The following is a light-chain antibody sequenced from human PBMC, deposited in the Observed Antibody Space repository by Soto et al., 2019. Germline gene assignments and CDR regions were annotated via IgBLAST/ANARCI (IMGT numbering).Light chain of an antibody. J-gene: IGKJ2*01. CDR3: QQYNTYTYT. Sequence: DIQMTQCPSTLSASVGDRVTITCRASQSITTWLAWYQQKPGKAPKLLIYDASSLESWVPSRFSGSGSGTEFTLTISGLRPDDFATYYCQQYNTYTYTFGQGTKLEIK. V-gene: IGKV1-5*01. CDR2: DAS. CDR1: QSITTW.